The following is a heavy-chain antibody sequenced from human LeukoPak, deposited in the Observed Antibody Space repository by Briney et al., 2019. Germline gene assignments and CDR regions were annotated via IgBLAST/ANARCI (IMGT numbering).Heavy chain of an antibody. Sequence: GGSLRLSCAASGFTVSSSSMNWVRLGPGKGLEWVSVISSDGNTSYAASAKGRFTISRDNSRNTLSLQMHGLRADDTAVYYCARGQEQFSSPWQWGPRRKNFYYYGMDVWGQGTTVTVSS. CDR1: GFTVSSSS. D-gene: IGHD6-19*01. CDR3: ARGQEQFSSPWQWGPRRKNFYYYGMDV. V-gene: IGHV3-66*01. J-gene: IGHJ6*02. CDR2: ISSDGNT.